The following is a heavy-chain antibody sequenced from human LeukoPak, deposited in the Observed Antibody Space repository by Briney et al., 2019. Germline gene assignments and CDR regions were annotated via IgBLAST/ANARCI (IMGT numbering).Heavy chain of an antibody. Sequence: GGSLRLSCAASGFTFSSYGMHWVREAPGKGLEWVAVISYDGSNKYYADSVKGRFTISRDNSKNTLYLQMNSLRAEDTAVYYCAKDLYNYDILTGADYWGQGTLVTVSS. CDR3: AKDLYNYDILTGADY. CDR2: ISYDGSNK. V-gene: IGHV3-30*18. J-gene: IGHJ4*02. D-gene: IGHD3-9*01. CDR1: GFTFSSYG.